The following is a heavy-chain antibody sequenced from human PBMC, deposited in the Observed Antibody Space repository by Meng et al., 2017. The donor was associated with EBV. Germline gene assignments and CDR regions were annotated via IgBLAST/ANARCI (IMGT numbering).Heavy chain of an antibody. Sequence: QVQLQESGPGLVKPSETLSLSCAVYGGSFTDYYWSWIRQAPGKSLEWIGEVSHSGRTRYNPSLKSRVSMSADVSKKQFSLKMKSVTAADTGVYFCARVGYSVHDVSFEDFWGQGTLVTVSS. D-gene: IGHD5/OR15-5a*01. J-gene: IGHJ4*02. CDR2: VSHSGRT. V-gene: IGHV4-34*10. CDR3: ARVGYSVHDVSFEDF. CDR1: GGSFTDYY.